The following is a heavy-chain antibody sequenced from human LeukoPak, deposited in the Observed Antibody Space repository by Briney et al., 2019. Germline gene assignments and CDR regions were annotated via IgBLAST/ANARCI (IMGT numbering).Heavy chain of an antibody. V-gene: IGHV3-7*01. D-gene: IGHD3-10*01. Sequence: GESLRLSCAASGFSFTTYWMSWVRQAPGKGLEWVANIKQDGTEKYYVDSVKGRFTISRDNAKNSLYLQMNSLRVDDTAVYYCAKLAKYFYGSETYYFFEHWGQGTPVTASS. CDR3: AKLAKYFYGSETYYFFEH. CDR1: GFSFTTYW. CDR2: IKQDGTEK. J-gene: IGHJ4*02.